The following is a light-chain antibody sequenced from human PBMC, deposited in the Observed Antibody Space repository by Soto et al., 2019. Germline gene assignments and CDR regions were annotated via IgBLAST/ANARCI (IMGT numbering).Light chain of an antibody. CDR3: AAWDDSLNGV. J-gene: IGLJ2*01. CDR1: SSNIGAGYD. Sequence: QSVLTQPPSVSGAPGQRVTISCTGSSSNIGAGYDVHWYQQLPGTAPKLLIYGNSNRPSGVPDRISGSKSGTSASLAISGLQSEDEADYYCAAWDDSLNGVFGGGTQLTVL. CDR2: GNS. V-gene: IGLV1-40*01.